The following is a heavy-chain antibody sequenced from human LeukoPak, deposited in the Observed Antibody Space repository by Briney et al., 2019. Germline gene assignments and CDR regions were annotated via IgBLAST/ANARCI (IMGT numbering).Heavy chain of an antibody. CDR2: IIPILGIA. CDR3: ASPERYDFWSGNSQPFDC. V-gene: IGHV1-69*04. Sequence: ASVKVPCKASGGTFSSYAISWVRQAPGQGLEWMGRIIPILGIANYAQKFQGRVTITADKSTSTAYMELSSLRSEDTAVYYCASPERYDFWSGNSQPFDCWGQGTLVTVSS. J-gene: IGHJ4*02. CDR1: GGTFSSYA. D-gene: IGHD3-3*01.